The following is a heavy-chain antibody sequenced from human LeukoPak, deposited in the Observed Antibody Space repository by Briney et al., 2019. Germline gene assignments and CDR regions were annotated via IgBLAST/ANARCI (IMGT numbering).Heavy chain of an antibody. V-gene: IGHV3-20*04. CDR1: GFTFDDYG. Sequence: GGSLRLSCAASGFTFDDYGMSWVRQAPGKGLEWVSGIDRNGDSTGYADSVEGRFTISRDNAKNSLYLQMNSLRAEDTAVYYCARDSSSWYGYFQHWGQGTLVTVSS. CDR3: ARDSSSWYGYFQH. J-gene: IGHJ1*01. CDR2: IDRNGDST. D-gene: IGHD6-13*01.